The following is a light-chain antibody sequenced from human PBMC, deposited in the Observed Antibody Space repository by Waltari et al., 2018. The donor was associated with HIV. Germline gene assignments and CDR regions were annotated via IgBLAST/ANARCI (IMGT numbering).Light chain of an antibody. CDR3: CSYTGSYTWV. Sequence: QSALTQPRSVSGSPGQSVTISCTGTSSDVGGYNFVSWYQQHPGTAPKLVIYDVSKWPSGVPGRFSGSTSGNTASLTISGLQAEDEADYYCCSYTGSYTWVFGGGTELTVL. J-gene: IGLJ3*02. CDR1: SSDVGGYNF. CDR2: DVS. V-gene: IGLV2-11*01.